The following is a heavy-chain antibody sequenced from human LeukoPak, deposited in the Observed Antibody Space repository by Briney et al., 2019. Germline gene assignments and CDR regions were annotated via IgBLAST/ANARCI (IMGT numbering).Heavy chain of an antibody. J-gene: IGHJ4*02. CDR1: GFTFSSYW. D-gene: IGHD4/OR15-4a*01. CDR2: IKKDGSEK. V-gene: IGHV3-7*01. CDR3: ARRAGAYSHPYDY. Sequence: GGSLRLSCAASGFTFSSYWMSWVRQAPGKGLEWVANIKKDGSEKYYVDSVKGRFTISRDSAKTSLYLQMISLRAEDTAVYYCARRAGAYSHPYDYWGQGTLVTVSS.